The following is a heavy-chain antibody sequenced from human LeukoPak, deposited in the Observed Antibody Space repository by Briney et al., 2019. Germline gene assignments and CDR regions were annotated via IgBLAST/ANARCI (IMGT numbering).Heavy chain of an antibody. CDR3: AKKDSGSYLDAFDI. D-gene: IGHD1-26*01. CDR1: GFTFSDYY. Sequence: GGSLRLSCAVSGFTFSDYYMSWIRQAPGKGLEWVSYISGTGSTTYYADSVKGRYTISRDNSKNTLYLQMNSLRAEDTAVYYCAKKDSGSYLDAFDIWGQGTMVTVSS. V-gene: IGHV3-11*01. J-gene: IGHJ3*02. CDR2: ISGTGSTT.